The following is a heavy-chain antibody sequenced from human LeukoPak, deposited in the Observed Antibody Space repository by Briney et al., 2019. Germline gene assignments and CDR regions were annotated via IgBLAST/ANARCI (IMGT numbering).Heavy chain of an antibody. CDR2: FDPEDGET. V-gene: IGHV1-24*01. CDR3: ATDLAEYGDYGFPNDY. J-gene: IGHJ4*02. CDR1: GYTLTELS. Sequence: GASVKVSCTVSGYTLTELSMHWVRQAPGKGLEWMGGFDPEDGETIYAQKFQGRVTMTEDTSTDTAYMELSSLRSEDTAVYYCATDLAEYGDYGFPNDYWGQGTLVTVSS. D-gene: IGHD4-17*01.